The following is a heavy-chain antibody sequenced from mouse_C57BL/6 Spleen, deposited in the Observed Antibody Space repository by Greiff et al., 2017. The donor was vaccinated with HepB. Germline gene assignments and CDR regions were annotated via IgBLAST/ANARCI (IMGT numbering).Heavy chain of an antibody. J-gene: IGHJ4*01. CDR2: IYPSDSET. CDR3: ARGELDYDGPMDY. D-gene: IGHD2-4*01. Sequence: QVQLQQPGAELVRPGSSVKLSCKASGYTFTSYWMDWVKQRPGQGLEWIGNIYPSDSETHYNQKFKDKATLTVDKSSSTAYMQLSSLTSEDSAVYYCARGELDYDGPMDYWGQGTSVTVSS. V-gene: IGHV1-61*01. CDR1: GYTFTSYW.